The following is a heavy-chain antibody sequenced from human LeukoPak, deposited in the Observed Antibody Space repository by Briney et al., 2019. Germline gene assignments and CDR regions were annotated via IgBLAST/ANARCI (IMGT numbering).Heavy chain of an antibody. J-gene: IGHJ4*02. CDR3: AVPPTVTTWDY. D-gene: IGHD4-17*01. V-gene: IGHV3-30-3*01. CDR1: GFTFSSYA. CDR2: ISYDGSNK. Sequence: GGSLRLSCAASGFTFSSYAMHWVRQAPGKGLEWVAVISYDGSNKYYADSVKGRFTISRDNSKNTLYLQMNSLRAEDTAVYYCAVPPTVTTWDYWGRGTLVTVSS.